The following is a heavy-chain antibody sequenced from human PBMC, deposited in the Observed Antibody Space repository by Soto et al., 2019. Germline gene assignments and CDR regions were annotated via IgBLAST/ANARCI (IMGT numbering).Heavy chain of an antibody. D-gene: IGHD1-26*01. CDR2: IYYSGST. V-gene: IGHV4-59*01. CDR3: ARDRRAYSGSYLPYFDY. Sequence: QVQLQESGPGLVKPSETLSLTCTVSGGSISSYYWSWIRQPPGKGLEWIGYIYYSGSTNYNPSLKSRVTISVDTSKNQFSLKLSSVTAADTAVYYCARDRRAYSGSYLPYFDYWGQGTLVTVSS. CDR1: GGSISSYY. J-gene: IGHJ4*02.